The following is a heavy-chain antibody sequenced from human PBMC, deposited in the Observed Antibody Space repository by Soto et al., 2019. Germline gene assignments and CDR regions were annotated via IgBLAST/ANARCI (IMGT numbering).Heavy chain of an antibody. CDR1: GYSFTSYW. CDR3: ARGTPIPDYDILTGYYSGVDV. CDR2: IYPGDSDT. Sequence: GESLKISCKGSGYSFTSYWIGWVRQMPGKGLEWMGIIYPGDSDTRYSPSFQGQVTISADKSISTAYLQWSSLKASDTAMYYCARGTPIPDYDILTGYYSGVDVWGQGTTVTVSS. J-gene: IGHJ6*02. V-gene: IGHV5-51*01. D-gene: IGHD3-9*01.